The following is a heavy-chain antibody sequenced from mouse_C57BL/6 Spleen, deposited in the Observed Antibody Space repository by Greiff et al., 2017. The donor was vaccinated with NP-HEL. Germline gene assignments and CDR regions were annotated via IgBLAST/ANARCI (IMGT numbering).Heavy chain of an antibody. CDR3: ARPITTVGPFAY. CDR1: GYTFTSYG. J-gene: IGHJ3*01. V-gene: IGHV1-81*01. Sequence: VQLQQSGAELARPGASVKLSCKASGYTFTSYGISWVKQRTGQGLEWIGEIYPRSGNTYYNEKFKGKATLTADKSSSTAYMELRSLTSEDSAVYFCARPITTVGPFAYWGQGTLVTVSA. D-gene: IGHD1-1*01. CDR2: IYPRSGNT.